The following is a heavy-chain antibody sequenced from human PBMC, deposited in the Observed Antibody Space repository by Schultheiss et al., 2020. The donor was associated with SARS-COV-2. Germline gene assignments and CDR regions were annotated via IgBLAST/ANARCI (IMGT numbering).Heavy chain of an antibody. J-gene: IGHJ4*02. V-gene: IGHV3-38-3*01. Sequence: GGSLRLSCAASGFTVSSNEMSWVRQAPGKGLEWVSSISGGSTYYADSVKGRFTISRDNSKSTLSLQMNSLRVEDTAVYYCAKGDGDYDVWGQGTLVTVSS. CDR1: GFTVSSNE. D-gene: IGHD4-17*01. CDR2: ISGGST. CDR3: AKGDGDYDV.